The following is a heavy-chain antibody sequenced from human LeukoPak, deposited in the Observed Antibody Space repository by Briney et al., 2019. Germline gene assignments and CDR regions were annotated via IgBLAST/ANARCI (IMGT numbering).Heavy chain of an antibody. Sequence: SETLSLTCTVSGGSISSYYWSWIRQPAGKALEWIGRIYVTGSTTYNPSLESRVTMSLDTSKNHFSLKLRSVTAADTAVYYCARVAAGKGYPFDYWGQGTLDTVSS. CDR1: GGSISSYY. CDR2: IYVTGST. V-gene: IGHV4-4*07. D-gene: IGHD6-13*01. J-gene: IGHJ4*02. CDR3: ARVAAGKGYPFDY.